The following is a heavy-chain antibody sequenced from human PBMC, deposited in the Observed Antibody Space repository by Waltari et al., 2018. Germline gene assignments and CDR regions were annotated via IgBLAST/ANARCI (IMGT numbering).Heavy chain of an antibody. J-gene: IGHJ2*01. D-gene: IGHD3-3*01. Sequence: QVQLVQSGAEVKKPGSSVKVSCKASGGTFSSYAISWVRQAPGQGLGWMGGIIPSCGTANYAQKVQGRVTITADESTSTAYMELSSLRSEDTAVYYCARDPGDYDFWSGYYSRYFDLWGRGTLVTVSS. CDR2: IIPSCGTA. V-gene: IGHV1-69*12. CDR1: GGTFSSYA. CDR3: ARDPGDYDFWSGYYSRYFDL.